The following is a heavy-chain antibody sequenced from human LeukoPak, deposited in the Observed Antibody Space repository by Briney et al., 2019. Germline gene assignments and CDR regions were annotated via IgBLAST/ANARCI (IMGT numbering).Heavy chain of an antibody. CDR3: ARGLRSGWSHSSYYFDY. J-gene: IGHJ4*02. Sequence: ASVKVSCKASGYTFTSYDINWVRQATGQGLEWMGLMNPNSGNTGYAQKFQGRVTMTRNTSISTAYMELSSLRSEDTAVYYCARGLRSGWSHSSYYFDYWGQGTLVTVSS. CDR2: MNPNSGNT. CDR1: GYTFTSYD. V-gene: IGHV1-8*01. D-gene: IGHD6-19*01.